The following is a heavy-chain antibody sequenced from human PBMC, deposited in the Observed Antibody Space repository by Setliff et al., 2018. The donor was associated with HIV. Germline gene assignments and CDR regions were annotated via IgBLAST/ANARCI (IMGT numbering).Heavy chain of an antibody. CDR1: GYTFTSYA. CDR3: VRDRFTWAYCGGACGWFDP. J-gene: IGHJ5*02. V-gene: IGHV1-3*01. CDR2: INAGNGNT. Sequence: ASVKVSCKASGYTFTSYAMHWVRQAPGQRLEWMGWINAGNGNTKYSQKLQGRVTITRDTSASTAHMELSSLRSEDTAVYYCVRDRFTWAYCGGACGWFDPWGQGTLVTVSS. D-gene: IGHD2-21*02.